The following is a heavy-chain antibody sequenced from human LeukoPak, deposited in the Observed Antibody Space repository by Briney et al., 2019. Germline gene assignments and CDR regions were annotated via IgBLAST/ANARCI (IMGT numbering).Heavy chain of an antibody. J-gene: IGHJ3*02. V-gene: IGHV3-9*03. CDR3: VKDTTLGAFDI. Sequence: GGSLRLSCAASGFTFDDYAMHWVRQAPGKGLEWVSGISWNSGSIGYADSVKGRFTISRDNAKNSLYLQMNSLRAEDMALYYCVKDTTLGAFDIWGQGTMVTVSS. CDR1: GFTFDDYA. D-gene: IGHD3-16*01. CDR2: ISWNSGSI.